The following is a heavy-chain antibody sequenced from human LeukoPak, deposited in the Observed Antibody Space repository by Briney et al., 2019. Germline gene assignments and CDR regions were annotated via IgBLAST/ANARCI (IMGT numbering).Heavy chain of an antibody. J-gene: IGHJ5*02. V-gene: IGHV1-18*01. CDR2: ITTYNGNT. Sequence: GASVKVSCKASGYTFTSFGVSRVRQAPGQALEWMGWITTYNGNTNYAQKFQGRVTMTTDTSTSTAYMELRSLRSDDTAVYYCARGLGSSWTPSWFDPWGQGTLVTVSS. D-gene: IGHD6-13*01. CDR3: ARGLGSSWTPSWFDP. CDR1: GYTFTSFG.